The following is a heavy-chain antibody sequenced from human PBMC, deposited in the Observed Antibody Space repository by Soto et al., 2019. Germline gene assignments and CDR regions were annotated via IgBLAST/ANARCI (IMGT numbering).Heavy chain of an antibody. CDR3: ARGLKATTVTYWGFFLVGGRDV. D-gene: IGHD4-4*01. CDR2: ISSSSSYI. CDR1: GFPFSSYI. V-gene: IGHV3-21*01. J-gene: IGHJ6*02. Sequence: PGASLKISRSTSGFPFSSYIRNWVRPAPGKGLEWVSSISSSSSYIYYADSVKGRFTISRDNAKNSLYLQMNSLRAEDTAVYYCARGLKATTVTYWGFFLVGGRDVWRQGTTVTVYS.